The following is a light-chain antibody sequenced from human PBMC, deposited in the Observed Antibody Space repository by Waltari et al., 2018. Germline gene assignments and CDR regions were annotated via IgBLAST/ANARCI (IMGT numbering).Light chain of an antibody. Sequence: QTVVTQEPSLSVSPGGTVTLTCALSFGSVSTTSYPSWYQQTPGQAPRTLVYKGDTRSAVVPVRFSCSVFGNKAGLTITGAQAVDESDYYCLMYMGSGIWEFGGGTKLTVL. V-gene: IGLV8-61*01. CDR2: KGD. CDR1: FGSVSTTSY. J-gene: IGLJ3*02. CDR3: LMYMGSGIWE.